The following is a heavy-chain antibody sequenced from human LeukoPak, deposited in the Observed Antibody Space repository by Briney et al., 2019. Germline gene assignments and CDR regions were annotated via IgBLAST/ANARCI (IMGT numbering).Heavy chain of an antibody. V-gene: IGHV1-69*04. CDR1: GGTFSSYA. Sequence: SVKVSCKASGGTFSSYAISWVRQAPGQGLEWMRRIIPIFGIANYAQKFQGRVTITADKSTSTAYMELSSLRSEDTAVYYCAIGTLIVGATSPFDYWGQGTLVTVSS. CDR3: AIGTLIVGATSPFDY. D-gene: IGHD1-26*01. CDR2: IIPIFGIA. J-gene: IGHJ4*02.